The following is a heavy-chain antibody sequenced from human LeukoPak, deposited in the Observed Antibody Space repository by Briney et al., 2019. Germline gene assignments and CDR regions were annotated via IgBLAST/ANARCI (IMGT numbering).Heavy chain of an antibody. CDR2: ISGSGGST. J-gene: IGHJ5*02. D-gene: IGHD2-2*01. CDR1: GFTFSSYA. CDR3: AKDRRYCSSTSCGPNWFDP. V-gene: IGHV3-23*01. Sequence: GGSLRLSCAASGFTFSSYAMSWVRQAPGKGLEWVSAISGSGGSTYYADSVKGRFTISRDNSKNTLYLQMNSLRAEDTAVYYCAKDRRYCSSTSCGPNWFDPWGQGTLVTVSS.